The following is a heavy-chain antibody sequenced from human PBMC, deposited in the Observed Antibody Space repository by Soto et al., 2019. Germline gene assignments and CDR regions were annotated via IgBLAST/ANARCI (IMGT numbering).Heavy chain of an antibody. CDR3: ARGWGYDSNDYYYAY. CDR1: GGCFSRHA. J-gene: IGHJ4*02. V-gene: IGHV1-69*01. Sequence: QVQLVQSGAEVRKPGSSVKVSCKASGGCFSRHAISWVRQAPGQGLEWMGGIIPIFGTANHAQKFQGRVTIIADESTSTVYMELSSLRSEDTAMYYCARGWGYDSNDYYYAYWGQGTLVIVSS. D-gene: IGHD3-22*01. CDR2: IIPIFGTA.